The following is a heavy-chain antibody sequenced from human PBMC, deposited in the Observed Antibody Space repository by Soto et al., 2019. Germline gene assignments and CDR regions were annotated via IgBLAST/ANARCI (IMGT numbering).Heavy chain of an antibody. CDR1: GGSINSYY. CDR3: ARDGYTVTPNYYYGMDV. V-gene: IGHV4-59*01. CDR2: IYYNGNT. Sequence: QVQLQESGPGLVKPSETLSLTCTVSGGSINSYYWSWIRQPPGKGLEWIGYIYYNGNTNYNPSLKSRVTISVDTSKNQFSLKLSSVTAADTAVYYCARDGYTVTPNYYYGMDVWGQGTTVTVSS. J-gene: IGHJ6*02. D-gene: IGHD4-4*01.